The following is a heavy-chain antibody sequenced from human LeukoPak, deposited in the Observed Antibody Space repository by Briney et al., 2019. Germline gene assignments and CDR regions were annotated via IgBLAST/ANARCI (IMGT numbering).Heavy chain of an antibody. D-gene: IGHD2-8*01. J-gene: IGHJ4*02. V-gene: IGHV1-8*03. CDR1: GYTFTSYD. CDR3: ARAPNHCTNGVCYTRRVDY. Sequence: ASVKVSCKASGYTFTSYDINWVRQATGQRLEWMGWMNPNSGNTGYAQKFQGRVTITRNTSISTAYMELSSLRSEDTAVYYCARAPNHCTNGVCYTRRVDYWGQGTLVTVSS. CDR2: MNPNSGNT.